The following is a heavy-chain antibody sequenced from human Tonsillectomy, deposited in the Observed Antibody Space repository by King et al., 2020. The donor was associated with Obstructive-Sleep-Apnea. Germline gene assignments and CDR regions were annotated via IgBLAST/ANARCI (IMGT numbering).Heavy chain of an antibody. J-gene: IGHJ4*02. CDR2: IRSKAYGETT. CDR3: SRGGAWTDGLLDY. V-gene: IGHV3-49*03. D-gene: IGHD1-1*01. CDR1: GFTLVDHA. Sequence: VQLVESGGGLVQPGRSLRLSCSASGFTLVDHAMNWIRQAPGKGLEWVGFIRSKAYGETTLYAASVKGRFTISRDDSKSIAYLQMNSLKAEDTAVYYCSRGGAWTDGLLDYWGQGPLVTVSS.